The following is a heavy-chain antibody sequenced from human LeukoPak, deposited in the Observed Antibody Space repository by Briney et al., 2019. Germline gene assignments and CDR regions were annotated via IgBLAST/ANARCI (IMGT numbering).Heavy chain of an antibody. CDR1: GFTFDDYA. Sequence: GGSLRLSCAASGFTFDDYAMHWVRQAPGKGLEWVSVISWNSGSIGYADSVKGRFTISRDNAKNSLYLQMNSLRAEDTALYYCAKDLHRDDYVWGSYRTGWYFDYWGQGTLVTVSS. V-gene: IGHV3-9*01. D-gene: IGHD3-16*02. CDR3: AKDLHRDDYVWGSYRTGWYFDY. J-gene: IGHJ4*02. CDR2: ISWNSGSI.